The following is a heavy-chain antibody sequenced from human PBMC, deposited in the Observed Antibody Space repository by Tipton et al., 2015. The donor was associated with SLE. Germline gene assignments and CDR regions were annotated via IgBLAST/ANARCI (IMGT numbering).Heavy chain of an antibody. CDR2: INHSGST. Sequence: LRLSCAVYGGSFSGYYWSWIRQPPGKGLEWIGEINHSGSTNYNPSLKSRVTTSVDTSKNQFSLKLSSVTAADTAVYYCARGELGIRTFDYWGQGTLVTVSS. J-gene: IGHJ4*02. V-gene: IGHV4-34*01. D-gene: IGHD7-27*01. CDR3: ARGELGIRTFDY. CDR1: GGSFSGYY.